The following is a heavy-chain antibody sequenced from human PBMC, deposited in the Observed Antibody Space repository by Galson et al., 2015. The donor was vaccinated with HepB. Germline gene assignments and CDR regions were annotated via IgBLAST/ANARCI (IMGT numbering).Heavy chain of an antibody. J-gene: IGHJ6*02. Sequence: SLRLSCAASGFTFSNAWMNWVRQAPGKGLEWVGRIKSKTDGETTDYAAPVKGRFAISRDDSKNTLYLQMNSLKIEDTAVYYCTTGDTMVVIRGSYYYYGMDVWGQGTTVTISS. CDR3: TTGDTMVVIRGSYYYYGMDV. CDR1: GFTFSNAW. CDR2: IKSKTDGETT. D-gene: IGHD4-23*01. V-gene: IGHV3-15*01.